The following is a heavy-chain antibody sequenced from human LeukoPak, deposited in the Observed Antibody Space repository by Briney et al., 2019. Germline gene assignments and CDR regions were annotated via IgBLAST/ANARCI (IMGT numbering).Heavy chain of an antibody. CDR2: KNPNNGNT. Sequence: GASVKVSCKASGYTFTSYDINWVRQAPGQGLEWMGWKNPNNGNTGYAQKFQGRVTITRNASISTAYMELSSLRSEDTAVYYCAREVYCDSSGYCNWGQGTLVTVSS. J-gene: IGHJ4*02. D-gene: IGHD3-22*01. V-gene: IGHV1-8*03. CDR3: AREVYCDSSGYCN. CDR1: GYTFTSYD.